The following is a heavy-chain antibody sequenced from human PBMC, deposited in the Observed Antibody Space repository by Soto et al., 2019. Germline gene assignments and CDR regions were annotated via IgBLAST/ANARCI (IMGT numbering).Heavy chain of an antibody. J-gene: IGHJ4*02. V-gene: IGHV3-23*01. CDR1: GFRFSSFA. Sequence: EVQVSESGGGLVQPGGSLRLSCAASGFRFSSFAMSWVRQAPGKGLEWVSSISLSGGNTYYADSVKGRFTISRDTSKNTLYLQMNSLRAEDTAVYYCAKDLGSSPPGDFWGQGTLVTVS. D-gene: IGHD6-6*01. CDR2: ISLSGGNT. CDR3: AKDLGSSPPGDF.